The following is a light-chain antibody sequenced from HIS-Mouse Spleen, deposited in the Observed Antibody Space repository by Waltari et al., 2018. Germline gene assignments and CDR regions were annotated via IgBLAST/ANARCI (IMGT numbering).Light chain of an antibody. Sequence: QSALTQPPSVSGSPGQSVTISCTGTSSDVGSYNRVSWYQQPPGTAPKLMIYEVSNRPSGCPVRFSGSKSGNTASLTISGLQAEDEADYYCSLYTSSSTLVFGGGTKLTVL. CDR3: SLYTSSSTLV. CDR1: SSDVGSYNR. J-gene: IGLJ2*01. CDR2: EVS. V-gene: IGLV2-18*01.